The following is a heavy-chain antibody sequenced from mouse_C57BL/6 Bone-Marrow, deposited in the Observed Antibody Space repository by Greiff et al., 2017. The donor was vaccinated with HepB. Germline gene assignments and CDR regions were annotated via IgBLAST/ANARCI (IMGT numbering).Heavy chain of an antibody. J-gene: IGHJ4*01. V-gene: IGHV1-64*01. CDR1: GYTFTSYW. CDR2: IHPNSGST. Sequence: QVQLKQPGAELVKPGASVKLSCKASGYTFTSYWMHWVKQRPGQGLEWIGMIHPNSGSTNYNEKFKSKATLTVDKSSSTAYMQLSSLTSEDSAVYYCATGRFDGYYGDYAMDYWGQGTSVTVSS. CDR3: ATGRFDGYYGDYAMDY. D-gene: IGHD2-3*01.